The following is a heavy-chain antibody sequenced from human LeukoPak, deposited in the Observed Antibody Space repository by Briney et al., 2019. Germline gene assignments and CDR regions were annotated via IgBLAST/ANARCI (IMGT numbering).Heavy chain of an antibody. Sequence: PGESLKIFCKGSGYSFTSYWIGWVRQMPGKGLEWMGIIYPGDSDTRYSPSFQGQVTISADKSISTAYLQWSSLKASDTAMYYCARARYCSGGSCYSMDVWGKGTTVTVSS. D-gene: IGHD2-15*01. J-gene: IGHJ6*03. V-gene: IGHV5-51*01. CDR1: GYSFTSYW. CDR3: ARARYCSGGSCYSMDV. CDR2: IYPGDSDT.